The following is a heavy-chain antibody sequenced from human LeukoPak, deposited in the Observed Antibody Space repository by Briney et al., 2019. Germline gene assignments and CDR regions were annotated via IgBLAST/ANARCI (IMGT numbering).Heavy chain of an antibody. CDR2: INPNSGDT. CDR3: ASKRDSAGINFQH. Sequence: GASVKVSCKASGGTFSSYAISWVRQAPGQGLEWMGNINPNSGDTNYAQKFQDRVTMTRDTSISTAYMQLSRLRSDDTAVYYCASKRDSAGINFQHWGQGTLVTVSS. V-gene: IGHV1-2*02. J-gene: IGHJ1*01. D-gene: IGHD1-14*01. CDR1: GGTFSSYA.